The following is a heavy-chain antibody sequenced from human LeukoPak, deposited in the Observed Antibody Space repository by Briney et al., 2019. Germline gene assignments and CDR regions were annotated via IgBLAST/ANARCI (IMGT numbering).Heavy chain of an antibody. V-gene: IGHV4-39*07. CDR2: IYYSGST. J-gene: IGHJ4*02. D-gene: IGHD2-15*01. Sequence: SETLSLTCTVSGGSINSSSSYWGWIRQPPGKGLEWIGSIYYSGSTYYNPSLKSRVTISVDTSKNQFSLKVSSVTAADTAVYYCARDPRKYCSGGSCYSTYWGQGTLVTVSS. CDR1: GGSINSSSSY. CDR3: ARDPRKYCSGGSCYSTY.